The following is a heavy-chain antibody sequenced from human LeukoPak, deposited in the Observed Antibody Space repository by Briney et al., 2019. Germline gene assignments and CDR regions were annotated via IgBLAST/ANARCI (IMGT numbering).Heavy chain of an antibody. CDR1: GVTFSNYA. D-gene: IGHD1-26*01. J-gene: IGHJ4*02. CDR2: IGRNGGST. Sequence: GGSLRLSCAVSGVTFSNYAMSWVRQAPGKGLEWVSSIGRNGGSTYYADSVKGRFTISRDNSKNTLYLQMNSLRAEDTAVYYCARGGSDYSLDYWGQGTLVTVSS. CDR3: ARGGSDYSLDY. V-gene: IGHV3-23*01.